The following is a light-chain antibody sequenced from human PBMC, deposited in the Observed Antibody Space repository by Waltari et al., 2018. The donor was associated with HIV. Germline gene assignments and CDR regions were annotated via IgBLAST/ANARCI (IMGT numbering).Light chain of an antibody. CDR1: SGSIARNF. CDR2: EDN. Sequence: NSMLAQPHSVSGSPGKTVTMSCTRSSGSIARNFVQWYRERPDSSPTIVIYEDNKRPSGVLGRVAGSIDSAADSACLTRSGRKSGDEADDDCQSYDSSNQWVFGGGAELTVL. CDR3: QSYDSSNQWV. V-gene: IGLV6-57*01. J-gene: IGLJ3*02.